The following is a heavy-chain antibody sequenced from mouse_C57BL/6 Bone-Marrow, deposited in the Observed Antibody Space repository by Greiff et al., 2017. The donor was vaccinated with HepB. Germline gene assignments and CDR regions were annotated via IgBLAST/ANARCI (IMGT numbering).Heavy chain of an antibody. CDR3: TTKWLLPYFDY. V-gene: IGHV14-4*01. CDR2: IDPENGDT. D-gene: IGHD2-3*01. Sequence: EVKLQESGAELVRPGASVKLSCTASGFNIKDDYMHWVKQRPEQGLEWIGWIDPENGDTEYASKFQGKATITADTSSNTAYLQLSSLTSEDTAVYYCTTKWLLPYFDYWGQGTTLTVSS. CDR1: GFNIKDDY. J-gene: IGHJ2*01.